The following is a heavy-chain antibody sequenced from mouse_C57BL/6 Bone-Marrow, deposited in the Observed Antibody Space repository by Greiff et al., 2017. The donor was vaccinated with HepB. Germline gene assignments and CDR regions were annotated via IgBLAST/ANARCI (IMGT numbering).Heavy chain of an antibody. CDR2: IRNGGGST. CDR1: GFNFSDYY. Sequence: EVKLMESGGGLVQPGGSLKLSCAASGFNFSDYYMYWVRQTPEKRLEWVAYIRNGGGSTYYPATVKGRFTISRDNAKNTLYLQMSRLKAEDTAMYYCARRHGKLYSYSMDYWSQGNSVTVSS. CDR3: ARRHGKLYSYSMDY. V-gene: IGHV5-12*01. J-gene: IGHJ4*01. D-gene: IGHD2-1*01.